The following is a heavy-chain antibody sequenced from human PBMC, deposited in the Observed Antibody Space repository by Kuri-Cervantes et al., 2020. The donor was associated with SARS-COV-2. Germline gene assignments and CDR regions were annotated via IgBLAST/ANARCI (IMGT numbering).Heavy chain of an antibody. CDR3: ASLGSGKGAIDY. CDR2: TKEDGSQR. CDR1: GFTFSGYW. D-gene: IGHD6-25*01. Sequence: GESLKISCAASGFTFSGYWMTWVRQAPGKGLEWVANTKEDGSQRYYVDSVKGRFTISRDNVNSSLYLQMNYLGAGDTALYYCASLGSGKGAIDYWGQGTLVTVSS. V-gene: IGHV3-7*01. J-gene: IGHJ4*02.